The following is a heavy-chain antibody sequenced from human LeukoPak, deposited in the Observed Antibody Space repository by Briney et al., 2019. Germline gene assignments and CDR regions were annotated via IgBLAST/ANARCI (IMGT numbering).Heavy chain of an antibody. V-gene: IGHV4-34*01. J-gene: IGHJ4*02. CDR2: INHGGST. Sequence: SETLSLTCAVYGGSFSGYYWSWIRQPPGKGLEWIGEINHGGSTNYNPSLKSRLTISVDTSKNQFSLKLSSVTAADTAVYYCAREGVYYDILPAYYRPYYFDFWGQGTLVTVYS. CDR3: AREGVYYDILPAYYRPYYFDF. CDR1: GGSFSGYY. D-gene: IGHD3-9*01.